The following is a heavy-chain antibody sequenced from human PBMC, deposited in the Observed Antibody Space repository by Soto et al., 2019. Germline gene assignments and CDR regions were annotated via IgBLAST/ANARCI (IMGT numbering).Heavy chain of an antibody. D-gene: IGHD3-22*01. CDR1: GFTFSNYA. Sequence: QVQLVESGGGVVQPGTSLRLSCVASGFTFSNYAMHWVRQVPGKGLEWVAVISDDGNNKDYADSVKGRFTISRDNSKNTVYLQMSSPRPEDTARYYCARGLVVVISKDWFDPWGRGILVTVSS. V-gene: IGHV3-30-3*01. CDR2: ISDDGNNK. CDR3: ARGLVVVISKDWFDP. J-gene: IGHJ5*02.